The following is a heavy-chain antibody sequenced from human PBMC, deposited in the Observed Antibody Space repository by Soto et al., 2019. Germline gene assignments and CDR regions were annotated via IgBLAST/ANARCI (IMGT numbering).Heavy chain of an antibody. J-gene: IGHJ3*02. CDR2: IYSGGST. V-gene: IGHV3-66*01. CDR3: AREDPQLLCGFDI. CDR1: GFTVSSNY. Sequence: GGSLRLSCAASGFTVSSNYMSWVRQAPGKGLEWVSVIYSGGSTYYADSVKGRFTISRDNSKNTLYLQMNSLRAEDTAVYYCAREDPQLLCGFDIWGQGTMVTVSS. D-gene: IGHD2-2*01.